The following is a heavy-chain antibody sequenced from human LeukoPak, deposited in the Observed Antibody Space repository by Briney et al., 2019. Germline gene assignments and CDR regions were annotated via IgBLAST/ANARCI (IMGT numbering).Heavy chain of an antibody. J-gene: IGHJ4*02. CDR2: IRYDGSNK. V-gene: IGHV3-30*02. CDR3: AKFAQRYCSGGSCHPFDY. D-gene: IGHD2-15*01. Sequence: GGSLRLSCAASGFTFSSYGMHWVRQAPGKGLEWVAFIRYDGSNKYYADSVKGRFTISRDNSKNTLQLQMNSLRAEDTAAYYCAKFAQRYCSGGSCHPFDYWGQGTLVTVSS. CDR1: GFTFSSYG.